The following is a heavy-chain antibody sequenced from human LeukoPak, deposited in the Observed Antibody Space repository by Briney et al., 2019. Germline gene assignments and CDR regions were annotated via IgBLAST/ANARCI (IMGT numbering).Heavy chain of an antibody. J-gene: IGHJ4*02. D-gene: IGHD6-13*01. Sequence: PGGSLRLPCVASGFAFSSYAMNWVRQAPGKGLEWVSYIGSNFETIYADSVKGRFTISRDNAKNSLYLQMNSLKPEDTAVYYCARVAEAAAFDSWGQGTLVTVSS. CDR3: ARVAEAAAFDS. CDR1: GFAFSSYA. CDR2: IGSNFETI. V-gene: IGHV3-48*04.